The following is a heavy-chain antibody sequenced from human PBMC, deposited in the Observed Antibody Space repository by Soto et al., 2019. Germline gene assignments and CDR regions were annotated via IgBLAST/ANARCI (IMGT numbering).Heavy chain of an antibody. J-gene: IGHJ4*02. CDR1: GYTFTSYD. CDR3: ARGRGPTTVVTRTFDY. V-gene: IGHV1-8*01. CDR2: MNPNSGNT. D-gene: IGHD4-17*01. Sequence: QVQLVQSGAEVKKPGASVKVSCKASGYTFTSYDINWVRQATGQGLEWMGWMNPNSGNTGYAQKFQGRVTMTRDTSISTAYMELSSLRSEDTAIDYCARGRGPTTVVTRTFDYWGQGTLVTVSS.